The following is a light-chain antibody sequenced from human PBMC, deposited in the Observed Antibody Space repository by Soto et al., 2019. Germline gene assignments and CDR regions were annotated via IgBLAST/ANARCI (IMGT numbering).Light chain of an antibody. J-gene: IGKJ1*01. Sequence: DIQMTQSPSSLSASVGDRVTITCRTSQSINNYLNWYQQKPGNAPKLLIYGISSLHGGVPLRFSGSGSRTDFTLTISSLEPEDSATYYCQQSYSTPWTFGQGTKVEIK. CDR1: QSINNY. CDR3: QQSYSTPWT. V-gene: IGKV1-39*01. CDR2: GIS.